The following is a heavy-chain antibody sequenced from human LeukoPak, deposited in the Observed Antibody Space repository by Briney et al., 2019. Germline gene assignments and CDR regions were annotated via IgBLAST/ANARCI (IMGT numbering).Heavy chain of an antibody. Sequence: GGSLRLSCAASGFTFSTYWMSWVRQAPGKGLEWVANIKEDGSEKYYVDSVKGRFTISRDNAKNSLYLQMNSLRAEDTAVYYCATDGAGPKKKGFDYWGQGTLVTVSS. CDR1: GFTFSTYW. V-gene: IGHV3-7*01. CDR3: ATDGAGPKKKGFDY. CDR2: IKEDGSEK. D-gene: IGHD6-19*01. J-gene: IGHJ4*02.